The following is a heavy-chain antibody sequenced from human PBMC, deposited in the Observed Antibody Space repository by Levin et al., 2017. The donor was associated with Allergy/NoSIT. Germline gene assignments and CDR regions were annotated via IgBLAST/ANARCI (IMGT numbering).Heavy chain of an antibody. CDR1: GGSFSSYA. J-gene: IGHJ4*02. V-gene: IGHV1-69*04. Sequence: SVKVSCKASGGSFSSYAISWVRQAPGQGLEWLGKIIPAVDVTNYAQKFQGRFTITADKSTSTAYMELSGLRSEDTAMYYCARDKSISLPSPCDDWGQGTLVTVSS. CDR3: ARDKSISLPSPCDD. CDR2: IIPAVDVT.